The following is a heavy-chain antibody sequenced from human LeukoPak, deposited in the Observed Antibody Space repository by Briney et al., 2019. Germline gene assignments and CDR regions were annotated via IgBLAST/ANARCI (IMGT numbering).Heavy chain of an antibody. CDR3: ASSAGITMVRGAYYYYGMDV. CDR1: GGTFSSYT. J-gene: IGHJ6*04. CDR2: IIPILGIA. V-gene: IGHV1-69*02. D-gene: IGHD3-10*01. Sequence: ASVKVSCKASGGTFSSYTISWVRQAPGQGLEWMGRIIPILGIANYAQKFQGRVTITADESTSTAYMELSSLRSEDTAVYYCASSAGITMVRGAYYYYGMDVWGKGTTVTVSS.